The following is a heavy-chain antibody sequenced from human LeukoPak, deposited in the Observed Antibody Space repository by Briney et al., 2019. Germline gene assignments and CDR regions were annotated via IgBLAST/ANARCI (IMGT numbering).Heavy chain of an antibody. D-gene: IGHD3-22*01. CDR2: ISGSGGST. CDR1: GFTFNNFA. CDR3: ARDLPISDSSGYYLDY. J-gene: IGHJ4*02. Sequence: RGSLRPSCAASGFTFNNFAMSWVRQASGKGLEWVSAISGSGGSTYYADSVKGRFTISRDNSKNTLYLQMNSLRAEDTAVYYCARDLPISDSSGYYLDYWGQGTVVTVSS. V-gene: IGHV3-23*01.